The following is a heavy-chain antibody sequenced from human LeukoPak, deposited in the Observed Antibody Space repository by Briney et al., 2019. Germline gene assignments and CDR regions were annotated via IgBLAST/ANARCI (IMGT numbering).Heavy chain of an antibody. V-gene: IGHV4-34*01. D-gene: IGHD6-6*01. CDR3: TRQYSSSYHSDH. Sequence: PSETLSLTCAVHGCSLSDYFWSWIRQSPEKGLEWIGEIDHSGPTNYHPSFKSRVTISLDTSKNEFSLKLTSVTAADPAVYYCTRQYSSSYHSDHWGQGTVVTVSS. J-gene: IGHJ4*02. CDR2: IDHSGPT. CDR1: GCSLSDYF.